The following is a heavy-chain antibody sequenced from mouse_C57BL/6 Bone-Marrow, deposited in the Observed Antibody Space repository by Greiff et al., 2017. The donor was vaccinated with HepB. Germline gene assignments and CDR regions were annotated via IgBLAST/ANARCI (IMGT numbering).Heavy chain of an antibody. D-gene: IGHD2-3*01. CDR1: GYTFTSYW. CDR3: AREGVIYDFDY. Sequence: QVQLQQPGAELVKPGASVKMSCKASGYTFTSYWITWVKQRPGKGLEWIGDIYPGSGSTNYNEKFKSKATLTVDTSSSTAYMQLSSLTSADSAVYYCAREGVIYDFDYWGQGTTLTVSA. V-gene: IGHV1-55*01. CDR2: IYPGSGST. J-gene: IGHJ2*01.